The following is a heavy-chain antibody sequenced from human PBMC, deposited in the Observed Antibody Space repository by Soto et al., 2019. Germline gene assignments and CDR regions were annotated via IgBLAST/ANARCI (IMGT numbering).Heavy chain of an antibody. CDR2: ISYDGSNK. CDR1: GFTFSSYA. CDR3: ARDSDDFWSGYYETYYYYGMDV. D-gene: IGHD3-3*01. J-gene: IGHJ6*02. V-gene: IGHV3-30-3*01. Sequence: QVQLVESGGGVVQPGRSLRLSCAASGFTFSSYAMHWVRQAPGKGLEWVAVISYDGSNKYYADSVKGRFTISRDNSTNTLYLQMNSLRAEDTAVYYCARDSDDFWSGYYETYYYYGMDVWGQGTTVTVSS.